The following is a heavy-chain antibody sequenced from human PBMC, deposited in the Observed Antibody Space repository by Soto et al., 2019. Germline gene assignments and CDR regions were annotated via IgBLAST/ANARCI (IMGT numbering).Heavy chain of an antibody. CDR2: IIPIFDTA. Sequence: QVQLVQSGAEVKKPASSVKVSCKASGGTFSSYAISWLRQAPGQGLEWMGGIIPIFDTANYAQKFQGRVTITADKSTSTAYMELSSLRSEDSAVYYCAREGQVLGYYYYGMDVWGQGTTFTVSS. CDR3: AREGQVLGYYYYGMDV. J-gene: IGHJ6*02. D-gene: IGHD1-20*01. V-gene: IGHV1-69*06. CDR1: GGTFSSYA.